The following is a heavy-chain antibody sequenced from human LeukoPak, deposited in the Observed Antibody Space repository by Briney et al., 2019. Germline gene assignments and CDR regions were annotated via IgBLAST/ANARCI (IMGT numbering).Heavy chain of an antibody. CDR2: ISAYSGNT. J-gene: IGHJ3*02. V-gene: IGHV1-18*01. Sequence: GASVKVSCKASGYSFSDSGINWVRQAPGQGLEWVGWISAYSGNTYFAQKFQGRVTLTTDTSTSTGYMELRTLRSDDTAVYYCARGENPLDAFDIWGQGTMVTVSS. CDR1: GYSFSDSG. CDR3: ARGENPLDAFDI.